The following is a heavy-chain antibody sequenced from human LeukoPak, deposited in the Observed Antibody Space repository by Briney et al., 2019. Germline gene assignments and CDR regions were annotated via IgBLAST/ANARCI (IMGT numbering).Heavy chain of an antibody. CDR1: AYSISSGYY. CDR2: IYHRGST. J-gene: IGHJ6*03. D-gene: IGHD3-10*01. Sequence: SETLSLTCTVSAYSISSGYYWGWFRQPPGKGLEWIGSIYHRGSTNYNPSLKSRVTISVDTSKNQFSLKLSSVTAADTAVYYCARGGPLWSAYYYYYMDVWGKGTTVTVSS. V-gene: IGHV4-38-2*02. CDR3: ARGGPLWSAYYYYYMDV.